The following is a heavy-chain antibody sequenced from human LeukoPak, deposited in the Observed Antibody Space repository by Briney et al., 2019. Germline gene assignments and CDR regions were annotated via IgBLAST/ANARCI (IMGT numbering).Heavy chain of an antibody. CDR1: GFTFSSYS. CDR3: ARGRGSYRYGYYFDY. Sequence: GGSLRLSCAASGFTFSSYSMNWVRQAPGKGLEWVSSISSSTTYIYYADSVKGRFTISRDNAKNSLYLQMNSLRAEDTAVYYCARGRGSYRYGYYFDYWGQEPWSPSPQ. CDR2: ISSSTTYI. D-gene: IGHD1-26*01. V-gene: IGHV3-21*01. J-gene: IGHJ4*01.